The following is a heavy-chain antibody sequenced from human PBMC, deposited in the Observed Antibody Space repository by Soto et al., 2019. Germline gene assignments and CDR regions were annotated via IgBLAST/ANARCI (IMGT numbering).Heavy chain of an antibody. CDR1: GFTFSSYA. J-gene: IGHJ5*02. D-gene: IGHD6-13*01. CDR2: ISYDGSNK. CDR3: ARDQIAAAGTSGFDP. Sequence: GGSLRLSCAASGFTFSSYAMHWVRQAPGKGLEWVAVISYDGSNKYYADSVKGRFTISRDNSKNTLYLQMNSLRAEDTAVYYCARDQIAAAGTSGFDPWGQGTLVTVSS. V-gene: IGHV3-30-3*01.